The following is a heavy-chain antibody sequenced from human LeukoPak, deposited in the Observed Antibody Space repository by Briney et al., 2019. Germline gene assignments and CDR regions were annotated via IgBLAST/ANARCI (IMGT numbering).Heavy chain of an antibody. CDR1: GVSISSGGYY. CDR2: IYYSGST. CDR3: ARAAGSSWPYYYYGMDV. Sequence: SQTLSLTCTVSGVSISSGGYYWSWIRQHPGKGLEWIGYIYYSGSTYYNPSLKSRVTISVDTSKNQFSLKLSSVTAADTAVYYCARAAGSSWPYYYYGMDVWGQGTTVTVSS. J-gene: IGHJ6*01. V-gene: IGHV4-31*03. D-gene: IGHD6-13*01.